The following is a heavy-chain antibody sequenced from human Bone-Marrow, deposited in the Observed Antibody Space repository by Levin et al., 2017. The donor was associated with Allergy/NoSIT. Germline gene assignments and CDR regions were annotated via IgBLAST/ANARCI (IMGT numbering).Heavy chain of an antibody. V-gene: IGHV3-11*01. D-gene: IGHD3-22*01. J-gene: IGHJ6*02. Sequence: PGGSLRLSCAASGFTFSDYYMSWIRQAPGKGLEWVSYISSSGSTIYYADSVKGRFTISRDNAKNSLYLQMNSLRAEDTAVYYCARGDYYDSSGSEENYYYYGMDVWGQGTTVTVSS. CDR2: ISSSGSTI. CDR3: ARGDYYDSSGSEENYYYYGMDV. CDR1: GFTFSDYY.